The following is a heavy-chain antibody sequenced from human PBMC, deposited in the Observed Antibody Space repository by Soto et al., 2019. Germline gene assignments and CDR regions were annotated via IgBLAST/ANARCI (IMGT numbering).Heavy chain of an antibody. CDR1: GYTFTSYG. V-gene: IGHV1-18*01. Sequence: ASVKVSCKASGYTFTSYGISWVRQAPGQGLEWMGWISAYNGNTNYAQKLQGRVTMTTDTSTSTAYMELRSLRPDDTAVYYCARPLRLKDAFDIWGQGTMVTVSS. CDR2: ISAYNGNT. J-gene: IGHJ3*02. D-gene: IGHD3-3*01. CDR3: ARPLRLKDAFDI.